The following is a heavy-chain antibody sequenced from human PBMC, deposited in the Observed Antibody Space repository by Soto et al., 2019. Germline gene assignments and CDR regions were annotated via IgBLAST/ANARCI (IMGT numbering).Heavy chain of an antibody. CDR1: GFNFDDYA. J-gene: IGHJ4*02. V-gene: IGHV3-9*01. CDR3: AKDHDEDFGYDLDYFNY. CDR2: ISWEGGSI. Sequence: PGGSLRLSCAASGFNFDDYAMHWVRRVPGKGLEWVSGISWEGGSIGYADSVKGRFTISRDNAKNPLYLEMNSLRSEDTAFYYCAKDHDEDFGYDLDYFNYWGQGTLVTVSS. D-gene: IGHD5-12*01.